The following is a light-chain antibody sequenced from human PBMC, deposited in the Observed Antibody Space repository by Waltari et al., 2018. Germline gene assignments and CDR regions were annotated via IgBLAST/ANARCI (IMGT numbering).Light chain of an antibody. J-gene: IGLJ3*02. Sequence: QSALTQPASVSGSPGQSITISCTGTSSDVGGYNYVSWYQQHPGKAPKFMIYEVTNRPSGVSNRFSGSKSGNTAYLTISGLRAEDEADYHCSSYTSSDTWVSGGGTKVTVL. V-gene: IGLV2-14*01. CDR3: SSYTSSDTWV. CDR1: SSDVGGYNY. CDR2: EVT.